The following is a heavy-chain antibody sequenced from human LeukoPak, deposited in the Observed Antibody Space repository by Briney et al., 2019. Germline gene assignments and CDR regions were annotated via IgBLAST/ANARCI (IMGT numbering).Heavy chain of an antibody. V-gene: IGHV3-7*01. CDR2: IKQDGGEE. D-gene: IGHD3-10*01. Sequence: GGSLRLSCAASGFTFGTYWMHWVHQAPGKGLEWVANIKQDGGEEYYVDSVKGRFSISRDNTKNSLYLQMDSLRAEDTAVYFCTRGGSGSYYNTYYNGLDAWGQGTKVTVSS. CDR1: GFTFGTYW. CDR3: TRGGSGSYYNTYYNGLDA. J-gene: IGHJ6*02.